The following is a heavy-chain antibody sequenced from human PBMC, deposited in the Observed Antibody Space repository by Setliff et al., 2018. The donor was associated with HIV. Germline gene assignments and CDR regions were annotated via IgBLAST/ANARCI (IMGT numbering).Heavy chain of an antibody. V-gene: IGHV4-31*03. Sequence: LSLTCSVSGGSLISGGYYWSWIRQHPGKGLEWIGYVYYTGKTYYNPSLESRVTISVDTSKNQFSLKLSSVTAADTAVYYCARPSAGGGYNYWYFDLWGRGTLVTVSS. CDR3: ARPSAGGGYNYWYFDL. CDR1: GGSLISGGYY. D-gene: IGHD5-12*01. CDR2: VYYTGKT. J-gene: IGHJ2*01.